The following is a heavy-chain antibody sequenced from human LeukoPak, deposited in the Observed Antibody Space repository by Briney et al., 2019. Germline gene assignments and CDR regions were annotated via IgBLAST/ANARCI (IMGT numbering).Heavy chain of an antibody. CDR3: ARLTYGY. D-gene: IGHD4-17*01. CDR1: VFTFSSFS. V-gene: IGHV3-48*02. Sequence: GGSLRLSCAASVFTFSSFSMNWVRQAPGKGLEWISYISNSGSDISYADSVKGRFTISRANAKNSLYLQMNSLRDEDTAVYYCARLTYGYWGQGTLVSVSS. CDR2: ISNSGSDI. J-gene: IGHJ4*02.